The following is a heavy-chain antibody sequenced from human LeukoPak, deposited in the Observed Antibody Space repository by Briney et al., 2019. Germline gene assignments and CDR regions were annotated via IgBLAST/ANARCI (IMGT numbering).Heavy chain of an antibody. V-gene: IGHV3-30*03. CDR2: ISYDGSYK. CDR1: GFSFSSYG. D-gene: IGHD4-23*01. CDR3: TRGARKGDDYGGFFDY. Sequence: GGSLRLSCAASGFSFSSYGMNWVRQAPGKGLEWVAVISYDGSYKDYADSVKGRFTISRDNSKKMMYLQMNSLRTEDTTMYYCTRGARKGDDYGGFFDYWGQGTLVTVSS. J-gene: IGHJ4*02.